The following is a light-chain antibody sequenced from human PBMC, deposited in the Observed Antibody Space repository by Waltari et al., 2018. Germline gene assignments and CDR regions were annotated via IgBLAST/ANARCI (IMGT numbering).Light chain of an antibody. CDR2: EVN. CDR1: RGDIRNSNL. Sequence: HSALTHPASVSGSPGQSITLSSTGTRGDIRNSNLVPWYQQHPRKAPKLMIYEVNKRPSGVSNRFSASKSGNTASLTISGLQAEDEADYYCCSYAGSSTYVFGTGTKVTVL. J-gene: IGLJ1*01. CDR3: CSYAGSSTYV. V-gene: IGLV2-23*02.